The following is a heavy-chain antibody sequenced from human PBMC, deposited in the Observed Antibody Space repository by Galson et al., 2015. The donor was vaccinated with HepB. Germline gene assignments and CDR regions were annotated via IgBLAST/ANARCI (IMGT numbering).Heavy chain of an antibody. D-gene: IGHD1-26*01. CDR1: GFTFSSYS. CDR3: ASQGFTGGWEPDY. Sequence: SLRLSCAASGFTFSSYSMNWVRQAPGKGLEWVSSISSSSSTIYYADSVKGRFTISRDNAKNSLYLQMNSLRAEDTAVYYCASQGFTGGWEPDYWGQGTLVTVSS. V-gene: IGHV3-48*01. J-gene: IGHJ4*02. CDR2: ISSSSSTI.